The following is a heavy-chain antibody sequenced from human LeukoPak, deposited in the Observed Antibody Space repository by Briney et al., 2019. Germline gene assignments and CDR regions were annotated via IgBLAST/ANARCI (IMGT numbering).Heavy chain of an antibody. J-gene: IGHJ5*02. Sequence: GGSLRLSCAASGFNLSTYGMHWVRQAPGKGLEWVADIWYDGNNKFYADSVKGRFTISRDNSMNTVHLQMYSLRDEDTAVYYCAAAYGEGWFDPWGQGTQVTVSS. CDR2: IWYDGNNK. CDR1: GFNLSTYG. V-gene: IGHV3-33*01. D-gene: IGHD4-17*01. CDR3: AAAYGEGWFDP.